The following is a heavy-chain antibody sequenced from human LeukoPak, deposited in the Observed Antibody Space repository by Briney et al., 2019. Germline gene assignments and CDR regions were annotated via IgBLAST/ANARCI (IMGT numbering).Heavy chain of an antibody. CDR2: IYYSGST. CDR3: ARTRYYYNSRSYGAPYYFDY. J-gene: IGHJ4*02. V-gene: IGHV4-39*01. Sequence: PSETLSLTCAVSGGSVSSNSYYWGWIRQPPGKGLEWIGSIYYSGSTYYNPSLKSRVTISVDTSKNQFSLKLSSVTAADTAVYYCARTRYYYNSRSYGAPYYFDYWGQGTLVTVSS. CDR1: GGSVSSNSYY. D-gene: IGHD3-10*01.